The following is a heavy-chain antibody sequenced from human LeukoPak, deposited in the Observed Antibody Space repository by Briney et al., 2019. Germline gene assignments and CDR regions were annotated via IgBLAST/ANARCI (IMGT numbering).Heavy chain of an antibody. J-gene: IGHJ4*02. CDR1: GVSISSSNSY. CDR2: IYYTGNT. V-gene: IGHV4-39*01. Sequence: SETLSLTCTVSGVSISSSNSYWGWIRQPPGKGLEWIGSIYYTGNTYYNASLKSRVTISIDTSKNQISLRLTSATATDTAMYYCARQTGSGLFTLPGGQGTLVTVSS. D-gene: IGHD3/OR15-3a*01. CDR3: ARQTGSGLFTLP.